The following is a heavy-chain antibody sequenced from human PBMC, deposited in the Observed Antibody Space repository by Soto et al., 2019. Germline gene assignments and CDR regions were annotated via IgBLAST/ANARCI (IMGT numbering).Heavy chain of an antibody. Sequence: GSLRLSCAASGFTFSSYWMSWVRQAPGKGLEWVANIKQDGSEKYYVDSVKGRFTISRDNAKNSLYLQMNSLRAEDTAVYYCARVAQRQWLALDAFDIWGQGTMVTVSS. CDR2: IKQDGSEK. J-gene: IGHJ3*02. CDR3: ARVAQRQWLALDAFDI. CDR1: GFTFSSYW. D-gene: IGHD6-19*01. V-gene: IGHV3-7*01.